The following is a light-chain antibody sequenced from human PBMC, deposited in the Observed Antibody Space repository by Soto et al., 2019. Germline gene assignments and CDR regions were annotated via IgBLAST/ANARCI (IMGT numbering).Light chain of an antibody. CDR2: GNR. J-gene: IGLJ3*02. CDR1: NSNLGAGYD. V-gene: IGLV1-40*01. Sequence: QSVLTQPPSVSGAPGQRVPISCTGNNSNLGAGYDVHWYQQLPGAAPKLVIFGNRNPPSGVPGRFSGSKSGTSACLAITGLQAEDDDDYYCQAYDYGLTASVFGGGTKLTVL. CDR3: QAYDYGLTASV.